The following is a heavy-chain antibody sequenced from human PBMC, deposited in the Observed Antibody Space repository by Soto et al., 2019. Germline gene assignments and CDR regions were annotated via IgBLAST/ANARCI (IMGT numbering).Heavy chain of an antibody. J-gene: IGHJ4*02. Sequence: GESLKISCAASGFTFSSYGMHWVRQAPGKGLEWVAVISYDGSNKYYADSVKGRFTISRDNSKNTLYLQMNSLRAEDTAVYYCAKSMVRGVARGPRDYWGQGTLVTVSS. CDR2: ISYDGSNK. V-gene: IGHV3-30*18. CDR3: AKSMVRGVARGPRDY. D-gene: IGHD3-10*01. CDR1: GFTFSSYG.